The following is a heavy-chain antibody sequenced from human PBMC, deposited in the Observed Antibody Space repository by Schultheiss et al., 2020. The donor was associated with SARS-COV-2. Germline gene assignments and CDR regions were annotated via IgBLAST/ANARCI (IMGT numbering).Heavy chain of an antibody. J-gene: IGHJ4*02. Sequence: SETLSLTCAVYGGSFSGYYWSWIRQPPGKGLEWIGEINHSGSTNYNPSLKSRVTISVDTSKNQFSLKLSSVTAADTAVYYCAREYALAIDYWGQGTLVTVSS. CDR1: GGSFSGYY. CDR2: INHSGST. CDR3: AREYALAIDY. V-gene: IGHV4-34*01. D-gene: IGHD2-21*01.